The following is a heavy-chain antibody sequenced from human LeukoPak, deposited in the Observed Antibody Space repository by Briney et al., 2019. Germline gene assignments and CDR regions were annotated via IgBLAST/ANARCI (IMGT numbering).Heavy chain of an antibody. D-gene: IGHD1-26*01. V-gene: IGHV4-59*01. J-gene: IGHJ3*02. CDR3: ARKKSIVGATLYDGFDI. CDR1: GGSISSYY. Sequence: SETLSLTCTVSGGSISSYYWSWIRQPPGKGLEWIGSVYYSGSTNYNPSLKSRVTISVDTSKNQFSLKLSSVTAADTAVYYCARKKSIVGATLYDGFDIWGQGTMVTVSS. CDR2: VYYSGST.